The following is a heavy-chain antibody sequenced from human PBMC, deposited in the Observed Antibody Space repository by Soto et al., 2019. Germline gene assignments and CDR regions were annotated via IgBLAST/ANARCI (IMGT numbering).Heavy chain of an antibody. CDR2: IYPGDSDT. CDR1: GYSFTTYW. CDR3: VREWGRLTPDY. Sequence: GESLKISCKGSGYSFTTYWIGWVRQMPGKGLEWMGIIYPGDSDTRYSPSFQGRVTISADKSISTAYLQWSSLKASDTAVYYCVREWGRLTPDYWGQGTLVTVSS. V-gene: IGHV5-51*01. J-gene: IGHJ4*02. D-gene: IGHD7-27*01.